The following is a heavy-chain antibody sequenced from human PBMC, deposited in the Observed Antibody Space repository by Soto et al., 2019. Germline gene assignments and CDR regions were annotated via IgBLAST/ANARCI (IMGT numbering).Heavy chain of an antibody. CDR3: AKDPKSVTTF. D-gene: IGHD4-4*01. J-gene: IGHJ4*02. V-gene: IGHV3-30*18. Sequence: GGSLRLCCAASGFTFCSYGMDWVRQAPGKGLEWVAVISYDGSNKYYADSVKGRFTISRDNSKNTLYLQMNSLRAEDTAVYYCAKDPKSVTTFWGQGTLVTVSS. CDR1: GFTFCSYG. CDR2: ISYDGSNK.